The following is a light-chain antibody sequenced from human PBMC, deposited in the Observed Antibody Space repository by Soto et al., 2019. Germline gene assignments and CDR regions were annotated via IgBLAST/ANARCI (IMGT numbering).Light chain of an antibody. CDR1: QSISSY. Sequence: DIQMTQSPSSLSASVGDRVTITCRASQSISSYLNWYQQKPGKAPKLLIYAASSLQSGVPSRFSGSGSRIDFTLNISSLQPEDFSTYYCQQTYSTPLTFGHGTQVQIK. CDR2: AAS. CDR3: QQTYSTPLT. V-gene: IGKV1-39*01. J-gene: IGKJ1*01.